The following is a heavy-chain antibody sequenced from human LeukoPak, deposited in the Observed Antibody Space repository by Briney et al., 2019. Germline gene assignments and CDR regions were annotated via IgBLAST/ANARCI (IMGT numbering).Heavy chain of an antibody. CDR3: ARISSSWYNNYYYYYMDV. Sequence: PSETLSLTCTVSGGSISSYYWSWIRQPAGKGLEWIGRIYTSGSTNYNPSLKSRVTMSVDTSKNQFSLKLSSVTAADTAVYYCARISSSWYNNYYYYYMDVWGKGTTVTISS. J-gene: IGHJ6*03. CDR2: IYTSGST. V-gene: IGHV4-4*07. CDR1: GGSISSYY. D-gene: IGHD6-13*01.